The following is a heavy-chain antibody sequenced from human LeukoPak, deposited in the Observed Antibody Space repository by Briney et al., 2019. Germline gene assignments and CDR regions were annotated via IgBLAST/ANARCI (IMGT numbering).Heavy chain of an antibody. Sequence: GGSLRLSCAASGFTFSSYWMSWVRQAPGKGLEGVASINQDGSEKYYVDSVKGRFTISRDNAKKSVYLQMNSLRDEDTAVYYCARAPKLLGYYFDYWGQGTLVTVSS. CDR2: INQDGSEK. CDR3: ARAPKLLGYYFDY. V-gene: IGHV3-7*02. D-gene: IGHD2-15*01. J-gene: IGHJ4*02. CDR1: GFTFSSYW.